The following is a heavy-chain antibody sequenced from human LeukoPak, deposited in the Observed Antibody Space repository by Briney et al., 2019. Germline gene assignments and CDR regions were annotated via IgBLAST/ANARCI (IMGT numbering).Heavy chain of an antibody. J-gene: IGHJ4*02. Sequence: PGGSLILSCAASGFTFNSYAMHWVRQAPGKGLEWVAVISYDGSNKYYADSVKGRFTISRDNSKNTLYMQMNSLRVEDTAVYYCASEGRPVWGQGTLVTVSS. CDR2: ISYDGSNK. CDR3: ASEGRPV. CDR1: GFTFNSYA. V-gene: IGHV3-30-3*01.